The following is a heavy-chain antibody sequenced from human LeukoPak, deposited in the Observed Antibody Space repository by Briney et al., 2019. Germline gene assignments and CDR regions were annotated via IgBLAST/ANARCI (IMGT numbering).Heavy chain of an antibody. CDR3: ARGRYVDWLFDY. J-gene: IGHJ4*02. Sequence: GGSLRLSCAASGFRCSDYWMTWVRQAPGKGLEWVANIEQDGGEKYYVDSVKGRFTISRDNAKNSLYLHMNSLRVEDTAVYYCARGRYVDWLFDYWGQGTLATVSS. CDR2: IEQDGGEK. D-gene: IGHD3-9*01. CDR1: GFRCSDYW. V-gene: IGHV3-7*03.